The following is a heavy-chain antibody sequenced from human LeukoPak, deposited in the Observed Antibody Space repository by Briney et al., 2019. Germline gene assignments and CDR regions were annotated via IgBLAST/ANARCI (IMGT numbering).Heavy chain of an antibody. V-gene: IGHV4-31*03. Sequence: SETLSLTCTVSGGSISSGGYYWSWIRQHPGKGLEWIGYIYYSGSTYYNPSLKSRVTISVDTSKNQFSLKLSSVTAADTAVYYCARDLAVAATFDYYYYGTDVWGQGTTVTVSS. CDR1: GGSISSGGYY. D-gene: IGHD2-15*01. CDR3: ARDLAVAATFDYYYYGTDV. CDR2: IYYSGST. J-gene: IGHJ6*02.